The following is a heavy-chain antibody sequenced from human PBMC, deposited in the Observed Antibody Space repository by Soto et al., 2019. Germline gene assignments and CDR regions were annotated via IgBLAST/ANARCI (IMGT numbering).Heavy chain of an antibody. CDR2: ISSSSDYI. V-gene: IGHV3-21*06. Sequence: GGSPRLSCAASGFTFTSYTMNWGRQAPGKGLEWVSSISSSSDYIYYADSMKGRVTISRDNAKNSLFLDMNSLTGEDTAVYYCARARVYATGPLDFWGQGTLVTVSS. J-gene: IGHJ4*02. CDR1: GFTFTSYT. CDR3: ARARVYATGPLDF. D-gene: IGHD6-13*01.